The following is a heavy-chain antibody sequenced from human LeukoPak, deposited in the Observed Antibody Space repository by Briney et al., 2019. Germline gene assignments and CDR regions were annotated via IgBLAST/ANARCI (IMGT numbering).Heavy chain of an antibody. D-gene: IGHD2-15*01. CDR1: GGSISSYY. V-gene: IGHV4-59*08. Sequence: PSETLSLTCTVSGGSISSYYWSWIRQPPGKELEWLGYIYYSGSTNYSPSLKSRVTMSVDTSKNQFSLKLSSVTAADTAVYYCARRYCGAGSCYASFDYWGQGTLVNVSS. CDR2: IYYSGST. CDR3: ARRYCGAGSCYASFDY. J-gene: IGHJ4*02.